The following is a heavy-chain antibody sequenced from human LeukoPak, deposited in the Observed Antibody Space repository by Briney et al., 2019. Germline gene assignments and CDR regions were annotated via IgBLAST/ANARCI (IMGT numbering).Heavy chain of an antibody. D-gene: IGHD1-1*01. J-gene: IGHJ4*02. V-gene: IGHV3-23*01. CDR1: GFTFSSYS. Sequence: GGSLRLSCAASGFTFSSYSMNWVRQAPGKGLEWVSAISGSGGSTYYADSVKGRFTISRDNSKNTLYLQMNSLRAEDTAVYYCAKDERSYFDYWGQGTLVTVSS. CDR2: ISGSGGST. CDR3: AKDERSYFDY.